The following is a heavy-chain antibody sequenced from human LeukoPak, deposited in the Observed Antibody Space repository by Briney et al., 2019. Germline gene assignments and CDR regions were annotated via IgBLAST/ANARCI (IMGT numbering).Heavy chain of an antibody. CDR3: ARTTVVTPNYFDY. Sequence: GGSLRLSCAASGFTFSSYSMNWVRQAPGKGLEWVSSISSSSSYIYYADSVKGRFTISRDNAKNSLYMQMNSLRAEDTAVYYCARTTVVTPNYFDYWGQGTLVTVSS. J-gene: IGHJ4*02. V-gene: IGHV3-21*01. CDR2: ISSSSSYI. D-gene: IGHD4-23*01. CDR1: GFTFSSYS.